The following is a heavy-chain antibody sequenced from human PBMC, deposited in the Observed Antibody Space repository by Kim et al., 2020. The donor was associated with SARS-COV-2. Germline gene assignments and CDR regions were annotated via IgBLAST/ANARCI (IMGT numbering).Heavy chain of an antibody. CDR1: GFTFSSYA. CDR3: AKLLVGDYDSSGPLWY. Sequence: GGSLRLSCAASGFTFSSYAMSWVRQAPGKGLEWVSAISGSGGSTYYADSVKGRFTISRDNSKNTLYLQINSLRAEDTAVYYCAKLLVGDYDSSGPLWYWGQGTLVTVSS. D-gene: IGHD3-22*01. CDR2: ISGSGGST. V-gene: IGHV3-23*01. J-gene: IGHJ4*02.